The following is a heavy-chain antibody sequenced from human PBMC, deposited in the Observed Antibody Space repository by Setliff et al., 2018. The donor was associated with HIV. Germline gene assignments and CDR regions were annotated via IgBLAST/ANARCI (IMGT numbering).Heavy chain of an antibody. CDR1: GGAFSGYY. J-gene: IGHJ4*02. Sequence: SETLSLTCAVYGGAFSGYYWTWIRQSPGKGLEWIGSIYHTGITYDNPSLKSRVTISVDTSKNQISLRLSSVTAADTAVYYCARLSGGMVPNYWGQGTLVTVSS. CDR2: IYHTGIT. CDR3: ARLSGGMVPNY. D-gene: IGHD3-10*01. V-gene: IGHV4-34*01.